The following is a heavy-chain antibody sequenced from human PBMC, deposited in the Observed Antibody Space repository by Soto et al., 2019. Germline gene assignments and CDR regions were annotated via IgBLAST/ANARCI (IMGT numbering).Heavy chain of an antibody. Sequence: EVQLVESGGGVVRPGGSLRLSCAASGFTFDDYGMSWVRQAPGKGLEWVSGINWNGGSTGYADSVKGRFTIPRDNAKSSLYLQMNSLRAEDTALYYCAKARGSGNYAKFDYWGQGPLVTVSS. V-gene: IGHV3-20*04. CDR3: AKARGSGNYAKFDY. D-gene: IGHD3-10*01. J-gene: IGHJ4*02. CDR1: GFTFDDYG. CDR2: INWNGGST.